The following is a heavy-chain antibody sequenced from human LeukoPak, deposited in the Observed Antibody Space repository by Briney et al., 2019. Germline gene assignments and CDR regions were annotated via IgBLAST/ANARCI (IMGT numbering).Heavy chain of an antibody. J-gene: IGHJ6*03. D-gene: IGHD6-25*01. CDR2: IVVGSGNS. Sequence: TSVKVSFKASGFTFTSSAMQWVRQARGQRHEWKGWIVVGSGNSNYAQKFQERVTITRDMSTSTAYMELSSLRSEDTAVYYCAADGPSGYYYMDVWGKGTTVTVSS. CDR1: GFTFTSSA. CDR3: AADGPSGYYYMDV. V-gene: IGHV1-58*02.